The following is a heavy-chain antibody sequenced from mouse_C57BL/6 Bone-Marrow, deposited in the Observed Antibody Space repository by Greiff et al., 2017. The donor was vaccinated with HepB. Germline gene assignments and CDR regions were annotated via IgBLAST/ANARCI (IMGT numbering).Heavy chain of an antibody. V-gene: IGHV14-4*01. D-gene: IGHD1-1*01. CDR1: GFNIKDDY. CDR2: IDPENGDT. CDR3: TTCSSLY. Sequence: EVQLQQSGAELVRPGASVKLSCTASGFNIKDDYMHWVKQRPEQGLEWIGWIDPENGDTEYASKFQGKATITADTSSNTAYLQLSSLTSEDTAVYYCTTCSSLYWGQGTTRTVSS. J-gene: IGHJ2*01.